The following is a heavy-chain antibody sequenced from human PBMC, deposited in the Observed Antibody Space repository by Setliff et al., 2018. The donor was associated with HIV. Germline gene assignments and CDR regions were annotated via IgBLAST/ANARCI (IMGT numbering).Heavy chain of an antibody. D-gene: IGHD1-1*01. Sequence: ASVKVSCKASGYTLTGYYMHWLRLAPGLGLEWMGWINPHSGNTDFAQRFQGRITMTRDTSINTVYMDLSRLTSDDTGIYYCASAGLSSTPYYYYYYMDVWGKGTTVTVSS. V-gene: IGHV1-2*02. CDR2: INPHSGNT. CDR3: ASAGLSSTPYYYYYYMDV. CDR1: GYTLTGYY. J-gene: IGHJ6*03.